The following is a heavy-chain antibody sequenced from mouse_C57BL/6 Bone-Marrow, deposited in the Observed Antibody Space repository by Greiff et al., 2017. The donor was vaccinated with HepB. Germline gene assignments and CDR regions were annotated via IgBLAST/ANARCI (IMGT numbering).Heavy chain of an antibody. CDR3: ARGNYDYDGAWFAY. CDR2: IYPGSGNT. CDR1: GYSFTSYY. J-gene: IGHJ3*01. Sequence: QVQLQQSGPELVKPGASVKISCKASGYSFTSYYIHWVKQRPGQGLEWIGWIYPGSGNTKYNEKFKGKATLTADTSSSTAYMQLSSLTSEDSAVYYCARGNYDYDGAWFAYWGQGTLVTVSA. V-gene: IGHV1-66*01. D-gene: IGHD2-4*01.